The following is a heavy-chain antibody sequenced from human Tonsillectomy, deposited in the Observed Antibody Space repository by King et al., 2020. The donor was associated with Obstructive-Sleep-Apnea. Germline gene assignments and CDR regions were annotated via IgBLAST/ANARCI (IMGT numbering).Heavy chain of an antibody. CDR2: ISSCRGYI. CDR3: ARVNYYDSSGYYPFDY. Sequence: VQLVDAGGGLVKPGGSLRLSCAASVFTFSSYSMNWLRQAPGKGLEWVSSISSCRGYIYLADSVKGRFTLSRDNAKNSLYLQMNSLRAEDTAVYYCARVNYYDSSGYYPFDYWGQGTLVTVSS. J-gene: IGHJ4*02. D-gene: IGHD3-22*01. CDR1: VFTFSSYS. V-gene: IGHV3-21*01.